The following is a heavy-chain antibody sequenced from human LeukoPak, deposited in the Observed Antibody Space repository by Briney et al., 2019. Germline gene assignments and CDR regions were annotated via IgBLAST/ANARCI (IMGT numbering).Heavy chain of an antibody. CDR3: ARDRAARYFDY. V-gene: IGHV3-33*01. CDR1: GFTFSNHG. CDR2: IWYDGSKK. Sequence: GRSLMLSCAASGFTFSNHGMHWVRQAPGKGLEWVAVIWYDGSKKYYADAVKGRLTISRDNSKNMLYLDMNSLRAEDTAVYYCARDRAARYFDYWGQGTLVTVSS. J-gene: IGHJ4*02.